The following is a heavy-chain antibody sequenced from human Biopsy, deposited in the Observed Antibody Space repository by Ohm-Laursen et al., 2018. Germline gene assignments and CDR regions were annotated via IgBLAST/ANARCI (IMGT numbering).Heavy chain of an antibody. CDR1: GYTFTSYD. V-gene: IGHV1-46*01. Sequence: ASVKVSCKASGYTFTSYDISWVRQAPGQGLEWMGIINPGGNSTAYTQNFQGRVTMTWDTSTTTVYMELSSLRSEDTAVYYCVLASFDYWGQGTLVTVPS. J-gene: IGHJ4*02. CDR2: INPGGNST. CDR3: VLASFDY.